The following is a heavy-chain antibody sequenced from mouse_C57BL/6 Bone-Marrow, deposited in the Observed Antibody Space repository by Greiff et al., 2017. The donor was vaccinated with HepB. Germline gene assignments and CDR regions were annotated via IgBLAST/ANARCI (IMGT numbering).Heavy chain of an antibody. CDR1: GYSITSGYY. Sequence: EVQLVESGPGLVKPSQSLSLTCSVTGYSITSGYYWNWIRQFPGNKLEWMGYISYDGSNNYNPSLKNRISITRDTSKNQFFLKLNSVTTEDTATYYCARVAPLGGYFDVWGTGTTVTVSS. V-gene: IGHV3-6*01. J-gene: IGHJ1*03. CDR2: ISYDGSN. CDR3: ARVAPLGGYFDV. D-gene: IGHD2-10*02.